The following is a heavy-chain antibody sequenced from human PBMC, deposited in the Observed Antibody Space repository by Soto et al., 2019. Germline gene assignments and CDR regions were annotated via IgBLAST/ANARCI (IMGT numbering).Heavy chain of an antibody. CDR1: GGSISSGGYY. J-gene: IGHJ6*02. CDR2: IYSGGST. V-gene: IGHV3-66*01. CDR3: ARDLAAGEDV. D-gene: IGHD6-13*01. Sequence: PSETLSLTCTVSGGSISSGGYYWSWVRQAPGKGLEWVSVIYSGGSTYYADSVKGRFTISSDNSKNTLYLQMNSLRAEDTAVYYCARDLAAGEDVWGQGTTVTVSS.